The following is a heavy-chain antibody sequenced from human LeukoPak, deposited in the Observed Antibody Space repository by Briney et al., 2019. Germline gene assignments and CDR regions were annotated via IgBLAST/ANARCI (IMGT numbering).Heavy chain of an antibody. Sequence: GGSLRLSCAASGFTFSSYWMSWVRQAPGKGLEWVANIKQDGIEKEYVDSVKGRFTISRDNAKNSLFLKRNSLKAEDTAIYYCVRGGGDYWGQGILVTVSS. D-gene: IGHD3-16*01. J-gene: IGHJ4*02. V-gene: IGHV3-7*01. CDR3: VRGGGDY. CDR2: IKQDGIEK. CDR1: GFTFSSYW.